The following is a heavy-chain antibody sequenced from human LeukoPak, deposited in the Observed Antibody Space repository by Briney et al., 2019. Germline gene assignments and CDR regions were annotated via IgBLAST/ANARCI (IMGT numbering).Heavy chain of an antibody. Sequence: ASVKGSFKASGYTFTGYYMHWVRQAPGQGLEWMGWINPNSGGTNYAQKFQGRVTMTRDTSISTAYMELSRLRSDDTAVYYCASYSGSYSSDFDYWGQGTLVTVSS. J-gene: IGHJ4*02. CDR2: INPNSGGT. D-gene: IGHD1-26*01. CDR1: GYTFTGYY. V-gene: IGHV1-2*02. CDR3: ASYSGSYSSDFDY.